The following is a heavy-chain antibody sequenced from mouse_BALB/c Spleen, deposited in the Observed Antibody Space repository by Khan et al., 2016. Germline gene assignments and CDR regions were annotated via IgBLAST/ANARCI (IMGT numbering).Heavy chain of an antibody. CDR2: ILPGSGYS. V-gene: IGHV1-9*01. CDR3: TRAWYSMDY. J-gene: IGHJ4*01. CDR1: GYTFSNYW. Sequence: QVQLQQSGAELMKPGASVKISCKATGYTFSNYWIEWVKQRPGHGLEWIGDILPGSGYSNSNENFKGKATFTADESSNTAYMQLLSLTSEDSAVYFCTRAWYSMDYCGQGTSVTVSS.